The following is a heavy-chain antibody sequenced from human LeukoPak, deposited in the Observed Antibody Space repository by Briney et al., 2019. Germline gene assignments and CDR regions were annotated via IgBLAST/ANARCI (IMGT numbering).Heavy chain of an antibody. D-gene: IGHD2-2*01. CDR1: GYSISSGYY. CDR2: IYHSGST. Sequence: SETLSLTCAVSGYSISSGYYWGWIRQPPGKGLEWIGSIYHSGSTYYNPSLKSRVTISVDTSKNQFSLKLSSVTAADTAVYYCARGQWDRFVVVPAAKGARLDYWGQGTLVTVSS. CDR3: ARGQWDRFVVVPAAKGARLDY. V-gene: IGHV4-38-2*01. J-gene: IGHJ4*02.